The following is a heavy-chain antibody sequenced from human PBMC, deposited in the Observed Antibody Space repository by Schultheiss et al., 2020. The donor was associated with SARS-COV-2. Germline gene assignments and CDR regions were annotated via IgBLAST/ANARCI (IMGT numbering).Heavy chain of an antibody. Sequence: SQTLSLTCAVSGYSISSGYYWSWIRQPPGKGLEWIGYIYYSGSTNYNPSLKSRVTISVDTSKNQFSLKLSSVTAADTAVYYCASLARYSSSWSHAFDIWGQGTMVTVSS. CDR1: GYSISSGYY. V-gene: IGHV4-38-2*01. CDR3: ASLARYSSSWSHAFDI. D-gene: IGHD6-13*01. J-gene: IGHJ3*02. CDR2: IYYSGST.